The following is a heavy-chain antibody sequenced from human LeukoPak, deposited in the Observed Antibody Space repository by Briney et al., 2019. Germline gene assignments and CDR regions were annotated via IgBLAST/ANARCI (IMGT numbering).Heavy chain of an antibody. D-gene: IGHD3-10*01. CDR3: ARLRSMVRGVITKGWFDP. V-gene: IGHV4-34*01. CDR1: GGSFSGYY. J-gene: IGHJ5*02. CDR2: INHSGST. Sequence: SETLSLTCAVYGGSFSGYYWSWIRQPPGKGLEWIGEINHSGSTNYNPSLKSRVTISVDTSKNQFSLKLSSVTAADTAVYYCARLRSMVRGVITKGWFDPWGQGTLVTVSS.